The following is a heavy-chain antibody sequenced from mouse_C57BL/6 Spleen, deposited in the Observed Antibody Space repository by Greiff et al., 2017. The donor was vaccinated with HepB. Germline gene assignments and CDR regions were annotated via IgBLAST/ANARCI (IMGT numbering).Heavy chain of an antibody. V-gene: IGHV14-4*01. CDR1: GFNIKDDY. D-gene: IGHD1-1*01. Sequence: LVESGAELVRPGASVKLSCTASGFNIKDDYMHWVKQRPEQGLEWIGWIYPENGDTEYASKFQGKATITADTSSNTAYLQLNSLTSEDTAVYYCTITTVVAHFDYWGQGTTLTVSS. CDR2: IYPENGDT. CDR3: TITTVVAHFDY. J-gene: IGHJ2*01.